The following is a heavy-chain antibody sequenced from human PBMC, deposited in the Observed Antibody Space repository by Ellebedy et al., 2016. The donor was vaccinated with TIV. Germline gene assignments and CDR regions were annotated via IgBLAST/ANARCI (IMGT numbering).Heavy chain of an antibody. CDR1: GFTFSSYS. V-gene: IGHV3-21*01. Sequence: GGSLRLXXAASGFTFSSYSMNWVRQAPGKGLEWVSSISSSSSYIYYADSVKGRFTISRDNSKNTLYLQMNSLRAEDTAVYYCANPGPSSSSSWFNPWGQGTLVTVSS. CDR2: ISSSSSYI. D-gene: IGHD6-6*01. CDR3: ANPGPSSSSSWFNP. J-gene: IGHJ5*02.